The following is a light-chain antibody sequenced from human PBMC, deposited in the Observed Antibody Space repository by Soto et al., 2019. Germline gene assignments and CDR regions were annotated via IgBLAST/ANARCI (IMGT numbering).Light chain of an antibody. V-gene: IGKV3-11*01. Sequence: EIVLTQSPATLSLSPGERATLSCRASQRVSSYLACYQQKPGQAPSLLIYDASNRATGIPARFSGSGSGTDFTLTISSLEPEDFAVYYCQQRSNWPPIITFGQGTRLEIK. J-gene: IGKJ5*01. CDR3: QQRSNWPPIIT. CDR2: DAS. CDR1: QRVSSY.